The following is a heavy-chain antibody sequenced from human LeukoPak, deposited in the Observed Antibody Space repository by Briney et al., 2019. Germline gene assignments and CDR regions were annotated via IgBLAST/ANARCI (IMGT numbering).Heavy chain of an antibody. D-gene: IGHD6-19*01. Sequence: PSETLSLICAVYGGSFSGYYWSWIRQPPGKGLEWIGEINHSGSTNYNPSLKSRVTISVDTSKNQFSLKLSSVTAADTAVYYCASTSGWYSYYGMDVWGQGTTVTVSS. V-gene: IGHV4-34*01. CDR2: INHSGST. CDR1: GGSFSGYY. J-gene: IGHJ6*02. CDR3: ASTSGWYSYYGMDV.